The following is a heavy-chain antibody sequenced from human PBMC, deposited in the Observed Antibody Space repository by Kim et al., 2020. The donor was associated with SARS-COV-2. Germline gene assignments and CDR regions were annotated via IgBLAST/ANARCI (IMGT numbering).Heavy chain of an antibody. Sequence: SETLSLTCTVSGGSISSSSYYWGWIRQPPGKGLEWIGSIYYSGSTYYNPSLKSRVTISVDTSKNQFSLKLSSVTAADTAVYYCARLREDYYGDYEYYFDYWGQGTLVTVSS. CDR2: IYYSGST. CDR3: ARLREDYYGDYEYYFDY. CDR1: GGSISSSSYY. D-gene: IGHD4-17*01. J-gene: IGHJ4*02. V-gene: IGHV4-39*01.